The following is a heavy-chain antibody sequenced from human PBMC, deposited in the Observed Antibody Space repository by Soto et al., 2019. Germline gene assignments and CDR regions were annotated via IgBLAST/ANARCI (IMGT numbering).Heavy chain of an antibody. Sequence: QVQLVQSGAEVKKPGASVKVSCKASGYTFTGYYMHWVRQAPGQGLEWMGWINPNSGGTNYAQKFQGRVTLTRDTSISTAYMELSRLRSDDTAVYYCARYSHLEMGATTTGGFDYWGQGTLVTVSS. CDR2: INPNSGGT. CDR1: GYTFTGYY. J-gene: IGHJ4*02. V-gene: IGHV1-2*02. CDR3: ARYSHLEMGATTTGGFDY. D-gene: IGHD1-26*01.